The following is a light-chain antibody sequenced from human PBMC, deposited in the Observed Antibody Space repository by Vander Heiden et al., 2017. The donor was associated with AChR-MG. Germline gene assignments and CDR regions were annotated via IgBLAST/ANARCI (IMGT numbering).Light chain of an antibody. J-gene: IGKJ4*01. V-gene: IGKV3-11*01. CDR3: RHRSNWPLT. CDR1: QSVSHY. Sequence: EVVLTQSPATLSFSAGERATLSCRASQSVSHYLAWYQQKPGQAPRHLIYYASNSATGIPARFSGSGSGTDFTLTINSLVPEDFSVYYCRHRSNWPLTFGGGTKVEIK. CDR2: YAS.